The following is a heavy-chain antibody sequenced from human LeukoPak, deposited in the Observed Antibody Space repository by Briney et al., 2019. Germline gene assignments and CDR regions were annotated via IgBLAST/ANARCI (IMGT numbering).Heavy chain of an antibody. D-gene: IGHD3-3*01. Sequence: SETLSLTCAVYGGSFSGYYWSWIRQPPGKGLEWIGEINHSGGTNYNPSLTSRFTISVYTTKNQFSLKLNSVTAADTAVYYCARMNLITIFGVVITNFDYWGQGTLVTVSS. CDR3: ARMNLITIFGVVITNFDY. CDR2: INHSGGT. J-gene: IGHJ4*02. CDR1: GGSFSGYY. V-gene: IGHV4-34*01.